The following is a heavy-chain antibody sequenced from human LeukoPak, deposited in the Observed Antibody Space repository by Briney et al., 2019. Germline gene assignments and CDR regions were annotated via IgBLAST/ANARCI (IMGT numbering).Heavy chain of an antibody. D-gene: IGHD3-10*01. V-gene: IGHV3-30-3*01. CDR1: GFTFSSYA. CDR3: ARDRLLWFGESPLFDY. CDR2: ISYDGSNK. J-gene: IGHJ4*02. Sequence: GGSLRLSCAASGFTFSSYAMHWVRQAPGKGLEWVAVISYDGSNKYYADSVKGRFTISRDNSKNTLYLQMNSLRAEDTAVYYCARDRLLWFGESPLFDYWGQGTLVTVSS.